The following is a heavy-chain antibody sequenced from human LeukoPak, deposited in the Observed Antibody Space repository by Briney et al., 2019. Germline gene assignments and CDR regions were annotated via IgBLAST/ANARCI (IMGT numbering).Heavy chain of an antibody. J-gene: IGHJ4*02. CDR2: ISWNSGSI. CDR1: GFTFDDYA. Sequence: GGSLRLSCAASGFTFDDYAMHWVRQAPGKGLEWVSGISWNSGSIGYADSVKGRFTISRENAKNSLYLQMNSLRAEDTAVCYCARNQRRLDYWGQGTLVTVSS. V-gene: IGHV3-9*01. CDR3: ARNQRRLDY. D-gene: IGHD1-14*01.